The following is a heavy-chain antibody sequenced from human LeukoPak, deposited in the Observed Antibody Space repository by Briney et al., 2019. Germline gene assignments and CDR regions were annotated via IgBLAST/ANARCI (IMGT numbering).Heavy chain of an antibody. Sequence: ASVKVSCKASGYTFTGYYMHWVRQAPGQGLEWMGWINPNSGGTNYAQKFQGRVTMTRDTSISTAYMELSRLRSDDTAVYYCARDLPPSGSYYSDYWGQGTLVTVSS. CDR3: ARDLPPSGSYYSDY. CDR1: GYTFTGYY. D-gene: IGHD1-26*01. CDR2: INPNSGGT. J-gene: IGHJ4*02. V-gene: IGHV1-2*02.